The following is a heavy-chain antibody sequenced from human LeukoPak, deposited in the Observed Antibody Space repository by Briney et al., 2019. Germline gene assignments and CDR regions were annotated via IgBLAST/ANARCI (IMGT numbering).Heavy chain of an antibody. CDR1: GGTFSSYA. Sequence: SVKVSCMASGGTFSSYAISWVRQAPGQGLEWMGGIIPIFGTANYAQKFQGRVTITADESTSTAYMELSSLRSEDTAVYYCARDGAVLSPDYYFDYWGQRTLVTVSS. CDR3: ARDGAVLSPDYYFDY. CDR2: IIPIFGTA. D-gene: IGHD3-10*01. V-gene: IGHV1-69*13. J-gene: IGHJ4*02.